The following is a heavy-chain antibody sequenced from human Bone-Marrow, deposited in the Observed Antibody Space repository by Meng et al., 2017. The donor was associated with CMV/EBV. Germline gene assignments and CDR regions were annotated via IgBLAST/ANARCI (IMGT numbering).Heavy chain of an antibody. Sequence: GGSLRLSCKGSGYSFTSYWIGWVRQMPGKGLEWMGIIYPGDSDTRYSPSFQGQVTISADKSISTAYLQWSSLKASDTAMYYCARSYYDFWSGYSTYYYGMDVWGQGTTVTVSS. CDR2: IYPGDSDT. J-gene: IGHJ6*01. V-gene: IGHV5-51*01. CDR3: ARSYYDFWSGYSTYYYGMDV. D-gene: IGHD3-3*01. CDR1: GYSFTSYW.